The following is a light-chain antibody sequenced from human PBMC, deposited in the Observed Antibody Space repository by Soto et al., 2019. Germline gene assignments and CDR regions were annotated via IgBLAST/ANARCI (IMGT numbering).Light chain of an antibody. V-gene: IGLV2-11*01. CDR1: SSDVGGYNF. CDR3: CSYAGSYTDV. CDR2: DVT. J-gene: IGLJ1*01. Sequence: QSALTQPRSVSGSPGQSVTISCTGTSSDVGGYNFVSWYQQYPGKAPKLIIYDVTKGPSGVPDLFSGSKSGNTASLTISGLQTDDEADYYCCSYAGSYTDVFGTGTKLTVL.